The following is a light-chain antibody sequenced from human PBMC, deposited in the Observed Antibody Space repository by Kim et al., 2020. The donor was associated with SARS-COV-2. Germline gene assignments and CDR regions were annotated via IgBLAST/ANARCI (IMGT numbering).Light chain of an antibody. V-gene: IGKV1-27*01. CDR3: QKYNSAPWT. CDR2: AAS. J-gene: IGKJ1*01. Sequence: DIQMTQSPSSLSVSVGDRVTITCRASQGITNSLAWYQQKPGKFPQLLIYAASTLQSGVPSRFSGSGSGTDFTLTISSLQPEDVATYYCQKYNSAPWTFGQGTKVDIK. CDR1: QGITNS.